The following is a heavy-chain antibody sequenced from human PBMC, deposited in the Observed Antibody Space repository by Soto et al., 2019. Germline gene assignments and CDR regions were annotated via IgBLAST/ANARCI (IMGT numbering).Heavy chain of an antibody. Sequence: SETLSLTCTVSGGSISISSYYWCWIRHPPGKGLEWIGSIYYSGSTYYNPSLKSRVTISVDTSKNQFSLKLSSVTAADTAVYYCARRLYYDSSGFEGGGMDVWGQGTTVTVSS. J-gene: IGHJ6*02. CDR1: GGSISISSYY. CDR3: ARRLYYDSSGFEGGGMDV. V-gene: IGHV4-39*01. CDR2: IYYSGST. D-gene: IGHD3-22*01.